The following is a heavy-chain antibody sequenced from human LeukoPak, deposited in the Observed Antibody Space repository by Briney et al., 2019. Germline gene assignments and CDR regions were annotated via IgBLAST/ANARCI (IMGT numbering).Heavy chain of an antibody. CDR1: GGSFSGYY. Sequence: SETLSLTCAVYGGSFSGYYWSWIRQPPGKGLEWIGEINHSGSTNYNPSLKSRVTISVDTSKNQFSLKLSSVTAADTAVYYCARGPRRVMVRGVINYFDYWGQGTLVTVSS. D-gene: IGHD3-10*01. CDR2: INHSGST. CDR3: ARGPRRVMVRGVINYFDY. J-gene: IGHJ4*02. V-gene: IGHV4-34*01.